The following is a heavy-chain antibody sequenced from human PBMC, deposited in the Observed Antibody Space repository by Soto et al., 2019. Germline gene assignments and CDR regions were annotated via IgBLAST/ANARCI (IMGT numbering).Heavy chain of an antibody. CDR3: TRGRGTSGWYADY. CDR1: GFVFGDYA. V-gene: IGHV3-49*04. D-gene: IGHD6-13*01. J-gene: IGHJ4*02. CDR2: VRSETYGGST. Sequence: SLRLSCSASGFVFGDYAVTWVRQAPGKGLEWVGVVRSETYGGSTEYAASVKGRFRISRDDSESIAYLQMTSLKTDDTAVYYCTRGRGTSGWYADYWGKGILVTVSS.